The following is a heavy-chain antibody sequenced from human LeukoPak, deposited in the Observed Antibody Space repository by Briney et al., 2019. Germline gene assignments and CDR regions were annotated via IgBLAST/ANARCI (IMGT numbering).Heavy chain of an antibody. Sequence: SETLSLTCAVYGGSFSGYYWSWIRQPPGKGLEWIGEINHSGSTNYNPSLKSRVTISVDTSKNQFSLKLSSVTAADTAVYYCARHGISGWYIDDYWGQGTLVTVSS. D-gene: IGHD6-19*01. CDR2: INHSGST. V-gene: IGHV4-34*01. J-gene: IGHJ4*02. CDR1: GGSFSGYY. CDR3: ARHGISGWYIDDY.